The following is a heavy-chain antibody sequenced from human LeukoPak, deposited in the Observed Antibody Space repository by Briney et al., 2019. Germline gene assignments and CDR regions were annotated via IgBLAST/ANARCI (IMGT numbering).Heavy chain of an antibody. Sequence: PGGSLRLSCAASGLTFSSYLMQGVRPAPGRGVAWVSRIESDGTSTNYAASVKGRFTISRDNAKKTLYLQRNSLRAEETAVYYCARGDTRYKKRPYWGQSNLVTVSS. J-gene: IGHJ1*01. D-gene: IGHD3-9*01. CDR2: IESDGTST. CDR1: GLTFSSYL. V-gene: IGHV3-74*01. CDR3: ARGDTRYKKRPY.